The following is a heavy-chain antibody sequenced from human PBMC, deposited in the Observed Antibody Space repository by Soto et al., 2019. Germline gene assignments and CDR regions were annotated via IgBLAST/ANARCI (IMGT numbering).Heavy chain of an antibody. D-gene: IGHD2-21*01. Sequence: GESLKISCKASGYSFTTYWIGWVRQMPGKGLEWMGKIYPGDSDTRYSPSFQGQVTISVDKSISTAYLQWSSLKASDTAMYYRARRLASTGYQGMDVWGQGTTVTVSS. CDR2: IYPGDSDT. V-gene: IGHV5-51*01. J-gene: IGHJ6*02. CDR1: GYSFTTYW. CDR3: ARRLASTGYQGMDV.